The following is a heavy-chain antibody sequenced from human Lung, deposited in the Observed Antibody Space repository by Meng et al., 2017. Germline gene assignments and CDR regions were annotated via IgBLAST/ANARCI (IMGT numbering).Heavy chain of an antibody. CDR1: GFTFNNAW. CDR3: SGHVDY. Sequence: GGGLVNLGGSLRPSGAASGFTFNNAWMNWVRQAPGKGLEWIGRMKSNVDGGTVDYAAAVKGRFFISRDDSENTFYLQMNSLKTEDTAVYYCSGHVDYWGHGTLVTVSS. J-gene: IGHJ4*01. V-gene: IGHV3-15*01. CDR2: MKSNVDGGTV.